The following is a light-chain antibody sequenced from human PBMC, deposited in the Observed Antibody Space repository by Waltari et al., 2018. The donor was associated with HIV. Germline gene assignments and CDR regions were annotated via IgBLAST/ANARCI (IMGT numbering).Light chain of an antibody. J-gene: IGKJ3*01. CDR3: QQHGTPPIT. V-gene: IGKV3-20*01. CDR2: GAA. CDR1: QTVGSNS. Sequence: EIVLTQSPGTLSLSPGERATLSCRASQTVGSNSLVWYQQKPGQVPRRLIYGAASSATGSPDRCSGSGACTDVILTISRLEPEDSAVDYCQQHGTPPITFGPGTKVDI.